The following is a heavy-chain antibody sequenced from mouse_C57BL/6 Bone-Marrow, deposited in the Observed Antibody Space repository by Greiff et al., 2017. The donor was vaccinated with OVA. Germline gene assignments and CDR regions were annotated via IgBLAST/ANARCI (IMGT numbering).Heavy chain of an antibody. CDR3: ARWLLLYFDY. V-gene: IGHV1-81*01. CDR1: GYTFTSYG. J-gene: IGHJ2*01. Sequence: VQLVESGAELARPGASVKLSCKASGYTFTSYGISWVKQRTGQGLEWIGEIYPRSGNTYYNEKFKGKATLTADKSSSTAYMELRSLTSEDSAVYFCARWLLLYFDYWGQGTTLTVSS. D-gene: IGHD2-3*01. CDR2: IYPRSGNT.